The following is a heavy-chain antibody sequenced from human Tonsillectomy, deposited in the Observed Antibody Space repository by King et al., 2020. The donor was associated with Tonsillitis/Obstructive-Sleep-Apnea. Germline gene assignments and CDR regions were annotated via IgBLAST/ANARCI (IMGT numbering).Heavy chain of an antibody. CDR3: AHLMRRYNWNRGYYYYMDV. J-gene: IGHJ6*03. D-gene: IGHD1-20*01. Sequence: ITLKESGPTLVKPTQTLTLTCSFSGFSLRTSGVGVGWIRQPPGKALEWLALISWADDKTYSPSLISRLTITKDTSRNRVVLTMNNMDPVDTATYYCAHLMRRYNWNRGYYYYMDVWGKGTTVTVSS. V-gene: IGHV2-5*02. CDR2: ISWADDK. CDR1: GFSLRTSGVG.